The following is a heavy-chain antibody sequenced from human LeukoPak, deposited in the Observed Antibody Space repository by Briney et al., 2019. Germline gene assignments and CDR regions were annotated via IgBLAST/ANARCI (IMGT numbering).Heavy chain of an antibody. CDR3: ARDNSVRDEAWWFNP. V-gene: IGHV1-18*01. J-gene: IGHJ5*02. CDR2: ISSYNGNT. Sequence: ASVKVSCKASGYTFTSYGIIWVRQAPGQGLEWMGWISSYNGNTNYAQKFQGRVTLTRDMSTSTDYLELSSLRSEDTAVYYCARDNSVRDEAWWFNPWGQGTLVTVSS. D-gene: IGHD5-24*01. CDR1: GYTFTSYG.